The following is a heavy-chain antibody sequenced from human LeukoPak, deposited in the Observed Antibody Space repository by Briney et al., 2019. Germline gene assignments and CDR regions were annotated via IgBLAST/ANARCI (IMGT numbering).Heavy chain of an antibody. D-gene: IGHD3-22*01. V-gene: IGHV3-30*18. CDR2: ISYDGSNE. CDR3: AKVQRDNYYDSSGYTADAFDI. Sequence: PGRSLRLSCAASGFTFSSYAMHWVRQAPGKGLEWVAVISYDGSNEYYTDSVKGRFTISRDNSKNTLYLQMNSLRAEDTAVYYCAKVQRDNYYDSSGYTADAFDIWGQGTMVTVSS. J-gene: IGHJ3*02. CDR1: GFTFSSYA.